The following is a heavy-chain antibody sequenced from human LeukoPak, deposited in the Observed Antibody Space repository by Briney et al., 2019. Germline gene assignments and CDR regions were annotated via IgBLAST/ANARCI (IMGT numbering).Heavy chain of an antibody. D-gene: IGHD5-24*01. V-gene: IGHV3-33*01. CDR1: GCSLSKFG. CDR2: MSHDVILT. Sequence: PGGTLRLSCAASGCSLSKFGMHWVRQARGKGVDSVAFMSHDVILTSYAVSVDRRFTISRDISKNTLYLQMNSLRAEDTAVYYCARDFNYYFDYWGQGTLVTVSS. J-gene: IGHJ4*02. CDR3: ARDFNYYFDY.